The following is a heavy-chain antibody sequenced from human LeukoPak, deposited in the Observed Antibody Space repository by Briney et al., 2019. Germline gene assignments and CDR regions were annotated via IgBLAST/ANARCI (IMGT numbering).Heavy chain of an antibody. CDR3: ARDLSSSRYDNWFDP. V-gene: IGHV1-2*02. J-gene: IGHJ5*02. CDR2: INPNSGGT. CDR1: GYTFTSYG. Sequence: ASVKVSCKASGYTFTSYGISWVRQAPGQGLEWMGWINPNSGGTNYAQKFHGRVTMTRDTSITTAYMDLSRLTSDDTAVYYCARDLSSSRYDNWFDPWGQGTLVTVSS. D-gene: IGHD6-13*01.